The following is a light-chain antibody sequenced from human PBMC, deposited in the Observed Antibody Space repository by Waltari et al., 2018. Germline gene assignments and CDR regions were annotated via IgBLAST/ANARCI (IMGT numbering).Light chain of an antibody. CDR3: QKYDRLPVT. CDR2: GAS. Sequence: EIVLTQSPDTLSLSPGERATLSCRASQSIGKYLVWYQQRPGQAPRLLIYGASTRASGIPDRFSGSGYGTDFSLTISRLEPEDFAVYHCQKYDRLPVTFGQGTKVEIK. V-gene: IGKV3-20*01. J-gene: IGKJ1*01. CDR1: QSIGKY.